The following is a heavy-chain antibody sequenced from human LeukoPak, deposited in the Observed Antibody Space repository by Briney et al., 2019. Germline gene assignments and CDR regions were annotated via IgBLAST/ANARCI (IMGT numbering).Heavy chain of an antibody. CDR3: ARLMSGNFDY. Sequence: GGSLRLSCAASEFTFDDYAMSWVRQAPGKGLEWGSDINWNGGSTGYADSVKGRFTISRDNAKNSLYLQMNSLRAEDTALYYCARLMSGNFDYWGQGTLVTVSS. J-gene: IGHJ4*02. CDR1: EFTFDDYA. D-gene: IGHD6-25*01. V-gene: IGHV3-20*04. CDR2: INWNGGST.